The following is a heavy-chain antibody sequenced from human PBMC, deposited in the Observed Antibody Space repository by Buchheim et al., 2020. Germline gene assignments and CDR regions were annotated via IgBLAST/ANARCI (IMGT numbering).Heavy chain of an antibody. D-gene: IGHD3-10*01. Sequence: QVQLQQWGAGLLKPSETLSLTCAVYGGSFSGYYWSWIRQPPGKGLEWIGEINHSGSTNYNPSLKSRVTISVDTSKNQFPLKLSSVTAADTAVYYCAREPEYYYGSGSDYYGMDVWGQGTT. CDR3: AREPEYYYGSGSDYYGMDV. CDR2: INHSGST. V-gene: IGHV4-34*01. CDR1: GGSFSGYY. J-gene: IGHJ6*02.